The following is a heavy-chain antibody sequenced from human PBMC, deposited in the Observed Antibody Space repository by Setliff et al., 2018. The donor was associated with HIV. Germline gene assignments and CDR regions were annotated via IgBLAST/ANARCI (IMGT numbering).Heavy chain of an antibody. Sequence: ASVKVSCKASGYTFTCYGISWVRQAPGQGLEWMGWISAYNGNTDYARNLQGRLTMTTDTSTSTAFMELRSLRSDDTAVYYCARDPPSSGWYRADYWGQGTLVTVSS. D-gene: IGHD6-19*01. V-gene: IGHV1-18*01. J-gene: IGHJ4*02. CDR2: ISAYNGNT. CDR1: GYTFTCYG. CDR3: ARDPPSSGWYRADY.